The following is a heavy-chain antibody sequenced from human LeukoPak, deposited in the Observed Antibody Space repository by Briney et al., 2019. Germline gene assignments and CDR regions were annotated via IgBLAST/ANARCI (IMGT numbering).Heavy chain of an antibody. CDR1: GFTFSSYS. Sequence: GGSLRLSCAASGFTFSSYSMNWVRQAPGKGLEWVSSISSSSSYIYYADSVKGRFTISRDNARNSLYLQTNSLRAEDTAVYYCARNRSFTVTNYWYFDLWGRGTLVTVSS. CDR3: ARNRSFTVTNYWYFDL. V-gene: IGHV3-21*01. J-gene: IGHJ2*01. CDR2: ISSSSSYI. D-gene: IGHD4-17*01.